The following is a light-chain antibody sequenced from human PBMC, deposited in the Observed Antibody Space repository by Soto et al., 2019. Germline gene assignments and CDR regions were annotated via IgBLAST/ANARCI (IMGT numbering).Light chain of an antibody. CDR3: SSYTSSRTVV. J-gene: IGLJ2*01. CDR2: EVS. CDR1: TGDVGGYNY. V-gene: IGLV2-14*01. Sequence: QSALTQPASVTGSPGRSITISCTGTTGDVGGYNYVSWYQQHPGKAPKLMIYEVSNRPSGVSNRFSGSKSGNTASLTISGLQAEDEDDYYCSSYTSSRTVVFGGGTKLTVL.